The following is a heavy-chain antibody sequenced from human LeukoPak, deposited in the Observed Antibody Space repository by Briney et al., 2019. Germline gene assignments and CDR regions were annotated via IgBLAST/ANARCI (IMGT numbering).Heavy chain of an antibody. Sequence: GGSLRLSCAASGFTFSSYEMNWVRQAPGKGLEWVSYISSSGSTIYYADSVKGRFTISKDNAKNSLYLQMNSLRAEDTAVYYGARNGYCSSTSCYPVYYFDYWGQGTLVTVSS. D-gene: IGHD2-2*01. CDR3: ARNGYCSSTSCYPVYYFDY. J-gene: IGHJ4*02. CDR1: GFTFSSYE. CDR2: ISSSGSTI. V-gene: IGHV3-48*03.